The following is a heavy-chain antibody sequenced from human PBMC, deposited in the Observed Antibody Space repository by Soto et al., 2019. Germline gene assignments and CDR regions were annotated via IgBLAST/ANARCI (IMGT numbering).Heavy chain of an antibody. J-gene: IGHJ4*02. D-gene: IGHD5-18*01. V-gene: IGHV3-33*06. CDR3: AKDEGRYTYGLRDC. CDR2: IWYDGSYK. Sequence: GGALRLSCAASGFTFSNYGMHWVRQSPGKGLEWVAVIWYDGSYKYYADSVKGRFTISRDNSRTTLHLQMNSLRAEDTAVYYCAKDEGRYTYGLRDCWGQGTLVTVSS. CDR1: GFTFSNYG.